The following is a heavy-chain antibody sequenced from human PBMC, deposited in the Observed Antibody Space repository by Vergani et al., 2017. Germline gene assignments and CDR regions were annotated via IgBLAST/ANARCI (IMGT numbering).Heavy chain of an antibody. J-gene: IGHJ5*02. D-gene: IGHD3-22*01. CDR3: ARGASYFDSGGYADT. CDR2: INPNSGGT. Sequence: QVQLVQSGAEVKKPGASVKVSCKASGYTFTGYYMHWVRQAPGQGLEWMGWINPNSGGTNDAQKFQGRVTMTRDTSISTAYMELSRLRSDDTAVYFCARGASYFDSGGYADTWGQGTLVTVS. V-gene: IGHV1-2*02. CDR1: GYTFTGYY.